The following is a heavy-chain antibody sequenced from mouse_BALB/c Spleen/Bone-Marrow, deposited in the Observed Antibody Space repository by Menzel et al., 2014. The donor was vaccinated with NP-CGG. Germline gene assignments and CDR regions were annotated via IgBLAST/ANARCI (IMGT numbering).Heavy chain of an antibody. V-gene: IGHV1S126*01. CDR2: IYPSDSYT. Sequence: VKLMESGAELVRPGASVKVSCKASGYTFTSYWINWVKQRPGQGLEWIGNIYPSDSYTNYNQNFKDKATLTVDKSSSTAYMPLSSPTSEDSAVYYCTRQYGNYYAMDYWGQGTSVTVSS. D-gene: IGHD2-10*02. J-gene: IGHJ4*01. CDR1: GYTFTSYW. CDR3: TRQYGNYYAMDY.